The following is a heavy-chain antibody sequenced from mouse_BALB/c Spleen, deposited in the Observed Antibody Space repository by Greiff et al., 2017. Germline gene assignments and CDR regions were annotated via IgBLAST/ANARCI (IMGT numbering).Heavy chain of an antibody. CDR2: ISDGGSYT. V-gene: IGHV5-4*02. Sequence: EVKLVESGGGLVKPGGSLKLSCAASVFTFSDYYMYWVRQTPEKRLEWVATISDGGSYTYYPDSVKGRFTISRDNAKNNLYLQMSSLKSEDTAMYYCARDGGVNWDDAMDYWGQGTSVTVSS. J-gene: IGHJ4*01. CDR3: ARDGGVNWDDAMDY. CDR1: VFTFSDYY. D-gene: IGHD4-1*01.